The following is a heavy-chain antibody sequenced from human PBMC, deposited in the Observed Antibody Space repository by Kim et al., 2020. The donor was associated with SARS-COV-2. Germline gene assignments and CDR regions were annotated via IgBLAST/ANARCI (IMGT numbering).Heavy chain of an antibody. D-gene: IGHD6-13*01. V-gene: IGHV4-34*01. Sequence: STPSLTRRVTISVDTSKNQFSLKLSSVTAADTAVYYCARVAAAPGDAFDIWGQGTMVTVSS. CDR3: ARVAAAPGDAFDI. J-gene: IGHJ3*02.